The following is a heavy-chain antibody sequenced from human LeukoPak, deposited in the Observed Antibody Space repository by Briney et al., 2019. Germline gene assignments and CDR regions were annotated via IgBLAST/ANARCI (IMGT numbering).Heavy chain of an antibody. V-gene: IGHV4-39*07. CDR3: ARIVVVPAAIPSNGYYYYYMDV. Sequence: SETLSLTCNVSGGSIRGSIYYWGWIRQPPGKRPEWIANIYYTGRTYYNPSLKSRVTISVETSKNQFSLRLTSVTAADTAVYYCARIVVVPAAIPSNGYYYYYMDVWGKGTTVTVSS. CDR1: GGSIRGSIYY. CDR2: IYYTGRT. J-gene: IGHJ6*03. D-gene: IGHD2-2*02.